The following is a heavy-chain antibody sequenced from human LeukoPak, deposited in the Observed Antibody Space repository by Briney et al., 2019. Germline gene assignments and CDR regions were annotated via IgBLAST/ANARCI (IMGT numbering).Heavy chain of an antibody. J-gene: IGHJ6*03. CDR3: ARDGSSSSWYRPLVYYMDV. CDR1: GFTFSSYG. V-gene: IGHV3-30*03. CDR2: ISYDGSNK. Sequence: PGGSLRLSCAASGFTFSSYGMSWVRQAPGKGLEWVAVISYDGSNKYYADSVKGRFTISRDNSKNTLYLQMNSLRAEDTAVYYCARDGSSSSWYRPLVYYMDVWGKGTTVTVSS. D-gene: IGHD6-13*01.